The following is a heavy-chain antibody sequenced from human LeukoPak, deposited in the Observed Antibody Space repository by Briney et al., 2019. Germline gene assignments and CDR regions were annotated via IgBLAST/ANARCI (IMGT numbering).Heavy chain of an antibody. V-gene: IGHV4-34*01. D-gene: IGHD6-19*01. CDR2: VNHYGSP. CDR1: GASFNTYY. J-gene: IGHJ4*02. Sequence: PSETLSPTCAVYGASFNTYYWTWIRQPPGKGLEWIGEVNHYGSPKYNPSLKSRVAISVDMSKNQFSLRLNSVTAADTALYYCVHSNGWSKGVYWGQGPLVTVSS. CDR3: VHSNGWSKGVY.